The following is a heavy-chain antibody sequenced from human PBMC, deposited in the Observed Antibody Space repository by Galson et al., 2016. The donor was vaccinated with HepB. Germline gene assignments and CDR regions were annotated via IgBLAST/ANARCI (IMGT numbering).Heavy chain of an antibody. D-gene: IGHD2-15*01. CDR1: GDSITSGGYY. CDR2: IYYTGST. V-gene: IGHV4-31*03. J-gene: IGHJ4*02. CDR3: ARDRSEYYFDY. Sequence: TLSLTCTVSGDSITSGGYYWSWIRQHPGEGLEWIGYIYYTGSTYYNPSLKSRVTISVDTSKNKFSLKLSSVTAADTAMYYCARDRSEYYFDYWGQGTLVTLSS.